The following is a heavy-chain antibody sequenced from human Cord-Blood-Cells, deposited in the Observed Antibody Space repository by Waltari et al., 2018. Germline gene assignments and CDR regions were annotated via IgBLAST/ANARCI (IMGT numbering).Heavy chain of an antibody. J-gene: IGHJ5*02. CDR3: ASHYYGSGSYYNH. CDR1: VFTFSSYW. D-gene: IGHD3-10*01. CDR2: IKQDRSEK. V-gene: IGHV3-7*01. Sequence: EVQLVESGGGLVQPGGSLRLSCAASVFTFSSYWMSWVRQAPGKGLEWVAKIKQDRSEKYYVDSVKGRFTISRDNAKNSLYLQMNSLRAEDTAVYYCASHYYGSGSYYNHWGQGTLVTVSS.